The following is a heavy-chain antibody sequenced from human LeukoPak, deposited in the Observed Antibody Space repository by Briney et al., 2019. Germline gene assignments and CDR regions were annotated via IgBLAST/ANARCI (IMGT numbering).Heavy chain of an antibody. CDR1: GFTYSSYS. D-gene: IGHD5-18*01. CDR2: ISSSSYI. Sequence: PGGSLRLSCATSGFTYSSYSMNWVRQAPGKGLEWVSSISSSSYIYYADSVKGRFTISRDNAKNSLYLQMNSLRAEDTAVYYCARTNTAMVQALDYWGQGTLVTVSS. CDR3: ARTNTAMVQALDY. J-gene: IGHJ4*02. V-gene: IGHV3-21*01.